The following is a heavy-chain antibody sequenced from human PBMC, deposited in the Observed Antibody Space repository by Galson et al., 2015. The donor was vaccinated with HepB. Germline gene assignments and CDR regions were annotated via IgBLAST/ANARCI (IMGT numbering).Heavy chain of an antibody. Sequence: SLRLSCAASEFIFSNYAMHWVRQAPGKGLEWVASLSYDESNKFYSDSVKGRFAISRDNSKHTLYLQMNSLRVEDTALYYCARGSCSSTSCRHLDKWGQGTLVTVTS. D-gene: IGHD2-2*01. CDR2: LSYDESNK. CDR1: EFIFSNYA. J-gene: IGHJ4*02. CDR3: ARGSCSSTSCRHLDK. V-gene: IGHV3-30*09.